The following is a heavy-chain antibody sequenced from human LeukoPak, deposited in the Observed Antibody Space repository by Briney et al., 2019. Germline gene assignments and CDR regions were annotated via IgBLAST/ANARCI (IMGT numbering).Heavy chain of an antibody. CDR3: ARDAEMATTYYFDY. D-gene: IGHD5-24*01. CDR2: ISYDGSNK. J-gene: IGHJ4*02. V-gene: IGHV3-30*03. Sequence: GGSLRLSCAASGFTFSSYWMSWVRQAPGKGLEWVAVISYDGSNKYYADSVKGRFTISRDNSKNTLYLQMNSLRPEDTAVYYCARDAEMATTYYFDYWGQGTLVTVSS. CDR1: GFTFSSYW.